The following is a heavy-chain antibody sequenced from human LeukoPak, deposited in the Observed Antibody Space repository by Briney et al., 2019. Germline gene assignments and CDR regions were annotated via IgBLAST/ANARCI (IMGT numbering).Heavy chain of an antibody. CDR1: GGTFSCYA. V-gene: IGHV1-69*05. D-gene: IGHD1-26*01. CDR3: ARGIVGASLRTSYYYYMDV. J-gene: IGHJ6*03. Sequence: SVKVSCKASGGTFSCYAISWVRQAPGQGLEWMGGIIPIFGTANYAQKFQGRVTITTDESTSTAYMELSSLRSEDTAVYYCARGIVGASLRTSYYYYMDVWGKGTTVTVSS. CDR2: IIPIFGTA.